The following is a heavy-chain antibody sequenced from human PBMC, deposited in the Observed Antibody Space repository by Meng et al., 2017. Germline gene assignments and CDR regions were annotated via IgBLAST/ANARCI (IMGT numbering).Heavy chain of an antibody. Sequence: HIAVYESGPPLVQPPYTPPLSCTFSGFSLSTSGGGVGWLRQPPIKALEWLALIYWDDDKRYSPSLKSRLTITKDTSKNQVVLTMTNMDPVDTATYYCAHRTGGYSSGWEFDYWGQGALVTVSS. CDR2: IYWDDDK. D-gene: IGHD6-19*01. J-gene: IGHJ4*02. V-gene: IGHV2-5*02. CDR1: GFSLSTSGGG. CDR3: AHRTGGYSSGWEFDY.